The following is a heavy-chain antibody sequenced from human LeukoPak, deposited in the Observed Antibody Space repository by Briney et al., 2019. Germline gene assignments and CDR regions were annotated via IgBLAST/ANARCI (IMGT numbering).Heavy chain of an antibody. J-gene: IGHJ4*02. D-gene: IGHD1/OR15-1a*01. Sequence: PSETLSLTCTVSGGSISTYYWSWIRQPPGKGLEWMGYISYSGSTNYNPSLKSRVTISLDTSKNQFALKLSSVTAADTAVYYCARSIIGTRSKFDYWGQGTLVTVSS. CDR2: ISYSGST. CDR3: ARSIIGTRSKFDY. CDR1: GGSISTYY. V-gene: IGHV4-59*08.